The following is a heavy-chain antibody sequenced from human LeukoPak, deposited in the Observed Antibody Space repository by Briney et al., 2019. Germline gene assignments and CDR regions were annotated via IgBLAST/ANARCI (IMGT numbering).Heavy chain of an antibody. CDR3: ARVKGQLGPHFDY. V-gene: IGHV3-66*02. CDR1: GFTVSSNY. J-gene: IGHJ4*02. CDR2: IYSGGST. D-gene: IGHD6-6*01. Sequence: PGGSLRLSCAASGFTVSSNYMSWVRQAPGKGLEGVSVIYSGGSTYYAASVRGRFTISRDNSKNTLYLQMNSLRAEDTAVYYCARVKGQLGPHFDYWGQGTLVTVSS.